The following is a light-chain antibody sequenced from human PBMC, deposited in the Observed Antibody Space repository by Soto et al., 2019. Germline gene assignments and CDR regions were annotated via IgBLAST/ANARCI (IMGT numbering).Light chain of an antibody. J-gene: IGKJ3*01. V-gene: IGKV3-11*01. CDR2: DAS. CDR3: HQRSTWPFT. Sequence: EIVLTQSPATLSLSPGERATLSCRASQSVSGYLAWYQQKPGQAPRLLIYDASNRATGIPARFSGSGSGTDFTLTISSLEPGDFAVYYCHQRSTWPFTFGPGTKVDIK. CDR1: QSVSGY.